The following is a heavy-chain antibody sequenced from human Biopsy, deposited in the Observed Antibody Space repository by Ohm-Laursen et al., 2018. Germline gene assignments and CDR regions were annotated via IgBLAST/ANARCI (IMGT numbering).Heavy chain of an antibody. Sequence: SETLSLTCTVSGGSISSDWWSWIRQTPGKGLEWIGYVYYSGTTTYNPSLRSRVTISVDTSMNQISLRLQSVTAADTAIYYCTRATNSTGWPYYYFYGMDIWGQGTTVIVS. CDR1: GGSISSDW. CDR3: TRATNSTGWPYYYFYGMDI. J-gene: IGHJ6*02. CDR2: VYYSGTT. D-gene: IGHD2/OR15-2a*01. V-gene: IGHV4-59*01.